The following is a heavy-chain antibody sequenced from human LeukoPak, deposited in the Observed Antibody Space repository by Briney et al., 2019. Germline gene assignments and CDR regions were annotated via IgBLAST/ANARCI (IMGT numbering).Heavy chain of an antibody. CDR2: IYWDDDK. D-gene: IGHD2-15*01. V-gene: IGHV2-5*02. J-gene: IGHJ4*02. CDR3: AHRPAVAATPISFDY. CDR1: GFSLSTSGVG. Sequence: SGPTLVKPTQTLTLTCTFSGFSLSTSGVGVGWIRQPPGKALEWLALIYWDDDKRYSPSLKSRLTITKDTSKNQVVLTMTNMDPVDTATYYCAHRPAVAATPISFDYWGQGTLVTVSS.